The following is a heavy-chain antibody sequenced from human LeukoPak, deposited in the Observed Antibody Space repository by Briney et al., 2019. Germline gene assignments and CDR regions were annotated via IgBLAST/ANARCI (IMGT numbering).Heavy chain of an antibody. Sequence: SETLSLTCTVSGGSISSYYWSWIRQPPGKGLEWIAYIYYSGRSNYNPSLKSRVNISVATSKNQFSLRLSSVTAADTAVYYCARHRDYGSGWYGFDYWGQGTLVTVSS. CDR2: IYYSGRS. CDR1: GGSISSYY. D-gene: IGHD6-19*01. J-gene: IGHJ4*02. V-gene: IGHV4-59*08. CDR3: ARHRDYGSGWYGFDY.